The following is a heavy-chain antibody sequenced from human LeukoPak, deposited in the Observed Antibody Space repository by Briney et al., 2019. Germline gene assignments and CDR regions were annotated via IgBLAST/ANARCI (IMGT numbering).Heavy chain of an antibody. CDR2: INLNSGGT. Sequence: GSSVKVSCKASGYTFTGYYMHWVRQAPGQGLEGMGWINLNSGGTNYAQKFQGRVTMTRDTSISTAYMELSRLRSDDTAVYYCARGTGYGDYVFDYWGQGTLVTVSS. CDR3: ARGTGYGDYVFDY. D-gene: IGHD4-17*01. CDR1: GYTFTGYY. J-gene: IGHJ4*02. V-gene: IGHV1-2*02.